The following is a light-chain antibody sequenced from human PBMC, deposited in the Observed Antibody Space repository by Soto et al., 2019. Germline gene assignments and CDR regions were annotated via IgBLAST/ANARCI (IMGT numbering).Light chain of an antibody. Sequence: EIVLTQSPATLSLSPGERATLSCRASQSVSSYLAWYQHKPGQAPRLLIYDASNRATGIPARFSGSGSGTDFTLTISNLEPEDFAVYYCQQRSNGFTFGPVTKVDLK. J-gene: IGKJ3*01. CDR3: QQRSNGFT. CDR1: QSVSSY. CDR2: DAS. V-gene: IGKV3-11*01.